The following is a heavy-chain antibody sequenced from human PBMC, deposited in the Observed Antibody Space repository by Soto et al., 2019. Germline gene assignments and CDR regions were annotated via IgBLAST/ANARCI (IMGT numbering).Heavy chain of an antibody. V-gene: IGHV3-30-3*01. D-gene: IGHD5-18*01. J-gene: IGHJ6*02. CDR3: ARALQLLFGARAKYYYYGMDV. CDR2: ISYDGSNK. Sequence: QVQLVESGGGVVQPGRSLRLSCAASGFTFSSYAMHWVRQAPGTGLEWVAVISYDGSNKYYADSVKGRFTISRDNSKNTLYLQMNSLRAEDTAVYYCARALQLLFGARAKYYYYGMDVWGQGTTVTVSS. CDR1: GFTFSSYA.